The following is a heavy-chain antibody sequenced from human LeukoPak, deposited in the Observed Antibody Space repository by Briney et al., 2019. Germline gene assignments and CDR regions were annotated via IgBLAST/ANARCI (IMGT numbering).Heavy chain of an antibody. V-gene: IGHV4-59*07. Sequence: SDTLSLSCTVSGGSIDSYYWSWIRQPPGKGLEGIGYIYYTGSTEYHPSLKRRVSISLDTSKNQFSLKLTSGTAADTAVYYCARVYQSAEYYFDYWGQGTLVTVSS. J-gene: IGHJ4*02. CDR1: GGSIDSYY. CDR2: IYYTGST. D-gene: IGHD2-2*01. CDR3: ARVYQSAEYYFDY.